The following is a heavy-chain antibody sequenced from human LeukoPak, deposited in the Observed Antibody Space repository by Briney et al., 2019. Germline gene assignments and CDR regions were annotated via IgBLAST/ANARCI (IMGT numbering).Heavy chain of an antibody. CDR2: INPSGGST. Sequence: GASVKVSCKASGYTFTSYDMHWVRQAPGQGLKWMGRINPSGGSTSYAQKFQGRVTMTRDTSTSTVYMELSSLRSEDTAVYYCARGGQLELDYFDYWGQGPLVTLPS. CDR3: ARGGQLELDYFDY. J-gene: IGHJ4*02. CDR1: GYTFTSYD. V-gene: IGHV1-46*01. D-gene: IGHD1-1*01.